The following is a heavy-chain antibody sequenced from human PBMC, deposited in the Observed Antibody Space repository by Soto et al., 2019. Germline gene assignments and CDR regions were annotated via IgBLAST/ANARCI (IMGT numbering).Heavy chain of an antibody. J-gene: IGHJ3*02. CDR1: GYTFTSYA. CDR2: INAGNGNT. V-gene: IGHV1-3*01. D-gene: IGHD2-15*01. CDR3: AREYHPRPPRAAAGNDAFDI. Sequence: QVQLVQSGAEVKKPGASVKVSCKASGYTFTSYAMHWVRQAPGQRLEWMGWINAGNGNTKYSQKFQGRVTITRDTSASTAYMELSSLRSEDTAVYYCAREYHPRPPRAAAGNDAFDIWGQGTMVTVSS.